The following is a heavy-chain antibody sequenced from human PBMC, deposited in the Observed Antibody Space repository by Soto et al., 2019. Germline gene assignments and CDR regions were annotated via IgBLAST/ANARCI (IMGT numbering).Heavy chain of an antibody. CDR1: GFTFSSYG. CDR2: IWYDGSNK. J-gene: IGHJ4*02. D-gene: IGHD3-3*02. Sequence: PGGSLRLSCAASGFTFSSYGMHWVRQAPGKGLEWVAVIWYDGSNKYYADSVKGRFTISRDNSKSTLYLQMNSLRAEDTAVYYCARDLASSRYYFDYWGQGTLVTVSS. V-gene: IGHV3-33*01. CDR3: ARDLASSRYYFDY.